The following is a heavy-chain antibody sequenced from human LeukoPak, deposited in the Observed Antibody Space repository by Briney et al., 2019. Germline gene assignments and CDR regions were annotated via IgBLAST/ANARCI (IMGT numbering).Heavy chain of an antibody. Sequence: GRSLRLSCAASGFTFSSYGMHWVRQAPGKGLEWVAVISYDGSNKYYADSVRGRFTISRDNSKNTLYLQMNSLRAEDTAVYYCAKWKYSNSGIDDYWGQGTLVTVSS. V-gene: IGHV3-30*18. CDR3: AKWKYSNSGIDDY. CDR2: ISYDGSNK. CDR1: GFTFSSYG. J-gene: IGHJ4*02. D-gene: IGHD6-6*01.